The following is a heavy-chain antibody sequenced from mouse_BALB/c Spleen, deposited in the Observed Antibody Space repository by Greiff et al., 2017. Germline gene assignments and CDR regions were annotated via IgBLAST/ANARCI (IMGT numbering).Heavy chain of an antibody. CDR3: TSPYYYGSSYDYAMDY. V-gene: IGHV1-5*01. CDR2: IYPGNSDT. CDR1: GYSFTSYW. Sequence: VQLKQSGTVLARPGASVKMSCKASGYSFTSYWMHWVKQRPGQGLEWIGAIYPGNSDTSYNQKFKGKAKLTAVTSASTAYMELSSLTNEDSAVYYCTSPYYYGSSYDYAMDYWGQGTSVTVSS. D-gene: IGHD1-1*01. J-gene: IGHJ4*01.